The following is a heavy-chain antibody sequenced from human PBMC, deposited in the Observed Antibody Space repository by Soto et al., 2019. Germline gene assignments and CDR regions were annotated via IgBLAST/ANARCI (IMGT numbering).Heavy chain of an antibody. CDR2: SSVYNGNT. CDR1: GYTFTSYG. V-gene: IGHV1-18*01. CDR3: ARGLPGNHYYGMDV. D-gene: IGHD2-2*01. J-gene: IGHJ6*02. Sequence: GASVKVSCKDSGYTFTSYGLSWARHAPGQGLEWMGWSSVYNGNTNYAQKLQGRVIMTTDTSTSTVYMELRSLRSDDTAVYYCARGLPGNHYYGMDVWGQGTTVTVSS.